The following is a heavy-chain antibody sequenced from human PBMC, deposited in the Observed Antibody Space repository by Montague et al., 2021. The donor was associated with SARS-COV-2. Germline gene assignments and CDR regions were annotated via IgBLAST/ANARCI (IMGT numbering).Heavy chain of an antibody. V-gene: IGHV4-59*01. J-gene: IGHJ4*01. D-gene: IGHD3-10*01. CDR3: ARDVRYYYDQ. CDR1: GGSMSSYH. Sequence: SETLSLTCSVSGGSMSSYHWVWIRQPPGKGLEWIGYVSYRGSTNXNLSLKSRVTITLDTSKNRFSLRVTSVTAADTAVYYCARDVRYYYDQWGQGILVTVSS. CDR2: VSYRGST.